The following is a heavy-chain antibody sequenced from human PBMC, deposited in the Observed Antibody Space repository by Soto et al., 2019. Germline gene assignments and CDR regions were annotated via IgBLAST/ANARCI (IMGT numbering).Heavy chain of an antibody. J-gene: IGHJ4*02. V-gene: IGHV4-34*01. D-gene: IGHD6-19*01. CDR2: INHSGST. Sequence: QVQPQQWGAGLLKPSETLSLTCAVYGGSFSGYYWSWIRQPPGKGLEWIGEINHSGSTNYNPSLKSRVTISVDTSKNQFSLKLSSVTAADTAVYYCARIEAGYSSGWYGVYWGQGTLVTVSS. CDR1: GGSFSGYY. CDR3: ARIEAGYSSGWYGVY.